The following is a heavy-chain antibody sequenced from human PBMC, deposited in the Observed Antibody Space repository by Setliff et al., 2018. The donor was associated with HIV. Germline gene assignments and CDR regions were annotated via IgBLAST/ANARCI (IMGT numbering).Heavy chain of an antibody. CDR3: VTGYNSVWYSVF. CDR2: IYQSGXX. J-gene: IGHJ4*02. Sequence: QTPGKGLDWIANIYQSGXXXYXXXLKSRVTISVDTSRNRFSLKLSSVTAADTAVYYCVTGYNSVWYSVFWGQGTLVTVSS. D-gene: IGHD6-13*01. V-gene: IGHV4-38-2*01.